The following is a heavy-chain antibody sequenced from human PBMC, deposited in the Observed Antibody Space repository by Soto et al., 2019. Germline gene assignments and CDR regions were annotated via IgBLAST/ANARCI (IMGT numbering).Heavy chain of an antibody. D-gene: IGHD4-4*01. V-gene: IGHV5-10-1*01. Sequence: PGESLKISCKGSGYSFTSYWISWVRQMPGKGLEWMGRIDPSDSYTNYNPSFQGHVTISADKSISTAYLQWSSLKASDTAMYYCARHDYSNYAKIFDYWGQGTLVTVSS. J-gene: IGHJ4*02. CDR1: GYSFTSYW. CDR2: IDPSDSYT. CDR3: ARHDYSNYAKIFDY.